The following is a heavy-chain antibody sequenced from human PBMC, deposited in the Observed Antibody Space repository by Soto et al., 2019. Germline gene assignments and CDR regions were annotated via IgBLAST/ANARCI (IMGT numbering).Heavy chain of an antibody. Sequence: ASLKVSCKASGYTFTGYYMHWVRQAPGQGLEWMGWINPNSGGTNYAQKFQGWVTMTRDTSISTAYMELSRLRSDDTAVYYCAREKYYYDSSGYSRDAFDIWGQGTMVNVS. CDR1: GYTFTGYY. D-gene: IGHD3-22*01. CDR2: INPNSGGT. J-gene: IGHJ3*02. V-gene: IGHV1-2*04. CDR3: AREKYYYDSSGYSRDAFDI.